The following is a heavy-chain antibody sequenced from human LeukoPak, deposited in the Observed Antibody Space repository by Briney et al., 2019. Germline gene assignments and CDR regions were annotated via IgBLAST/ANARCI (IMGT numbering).Heavy chain of an antibody. J-gene: IGHJ6*03. V-gene: IGHV1-46*01. D-gene: IGHD3-10*01. CDR3: ARVVTMVRGMDYYMDV. CDR2: INPSGGST. CDR1: GYTFTSYY. Sequence: ASVKVSCKASGYTFTSYYMHWVRQAPGQGLEWMGIINPSGGSTSYAQEFQGRVTMTRDMSTSTVYMELSSLRSEDTAVYYCARVVTMVRGMDYYMDVWGKGTTVTVSS.